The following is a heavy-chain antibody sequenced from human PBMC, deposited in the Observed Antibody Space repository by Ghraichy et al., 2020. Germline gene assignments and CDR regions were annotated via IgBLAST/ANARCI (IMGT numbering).Heavy chain of an antibody. Sequence: GGSLRLSCTASGLIFRNYWMHWVRQVPGEGLVWVSRISSDGFDIDYAESVKGRFTISRDNAKNTVFLQMQSLRAEDSALYYCATGWYSRGWFSSWGQGALVGVSS. CDR3: ATGWYSRGWFSS. CDR2: ISSDGFDI. J-gene: IGHJ5*01. D-gene: IGHD6-13*01. CDR1: GLIFRNYW. V-gene: IGHV3-74*01.